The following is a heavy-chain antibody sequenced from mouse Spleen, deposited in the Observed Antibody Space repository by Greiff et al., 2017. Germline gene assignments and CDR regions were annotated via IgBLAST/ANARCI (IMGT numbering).Heavy chain of an antibody. CDR1: GYPFTSFY. J-gene: IGHJ2*01. V-gene: IGHV1S81*02. D-gene: IGHD2-4*01. CDR3: TLMIFDY. Sequence: VQLQQSGAELVQPGASVKFSCKASGYPFTSFYIYWVKQRPGQGLEWIGEIHPSNGGSNFNEKFKNKATLTVDKSSSTAYMQLSSLTSEDSAVYYCTLMIFDYWGQGTTLTVSS. CDR2: IHPSNGGS.